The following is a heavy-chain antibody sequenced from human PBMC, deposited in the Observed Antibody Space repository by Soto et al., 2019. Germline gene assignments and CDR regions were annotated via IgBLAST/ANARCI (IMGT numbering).Heavy chain of an antibody. Sequence: QVQLVESGGGVFQPGRSLRLSCAASGFTFSSYGMHWVRQAPGKGLEWVAVISYDGSNKYYADSVKVRFTISRDNSKNTLYLQMNSLRAEDTAVYYCATRSSSWDYYFDYWGQGTLVTVSS. D-gene: IGHD6-13*01. CDR2: ISYDGSNK. V-gene: IGHV3-30*03. J-gene: IGHJ4*02. CDR3: ATRSSSWDYYFDY. CDR1: GFTFSSYG.